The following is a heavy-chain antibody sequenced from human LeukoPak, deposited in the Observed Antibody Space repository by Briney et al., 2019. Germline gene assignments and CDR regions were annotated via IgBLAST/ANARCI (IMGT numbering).Heavy chain of an antibody. J-gene: IGHJ3*02. CDR1: GGTFSSYA. D-gene: IGHD3-22*01. CDR3: ARYDRGFDI. V-gene: IGHV1-2*02. CDR2: INPNSGGT. Sequence: ASVKVSCKASGGTFSSYAISWVRQAPGQGLEWMGWINPNSGGTNYAQKFQGRVTMTRDTSISTAYMELSRLRSDDTAVYYCARYDRGFDIWGQGTMVTVSS.